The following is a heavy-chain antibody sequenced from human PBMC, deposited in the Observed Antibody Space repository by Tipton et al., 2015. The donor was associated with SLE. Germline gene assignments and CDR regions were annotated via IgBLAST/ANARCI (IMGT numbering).Heavy chain of an antibody. V-gene: IGHV1-18*01. Sequence: QSGPEVKKPGASVKVSCKVSGYTFSNYGVTWVRQAPGQGLEWMGWISAYNGNTNYGQKFQGRVTMTTDTSTNTAYMELRSLRSDDTAVYYCARGDRTTFYYYGMDVWGQGTTVTVSS. CDR3: ARGDRTTFYYYGMDV. CDR1: GYTFSNYG. J-gene: IGHJ6*02. D-gene: IGHD2/OR15-2a*01. CDR2: ISAYNGNT.